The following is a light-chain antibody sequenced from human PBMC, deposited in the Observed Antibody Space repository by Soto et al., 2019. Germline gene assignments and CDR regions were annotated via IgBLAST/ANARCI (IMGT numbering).Light chain of an antibody. J-gene: IGKJ4*01. CDR3: LPDYNYPLT. CDR1: QGIRHY. V-gene: IGKV1-6*01. Sequence: AIQMTQSPSSQSASVGDRVTITCRASQGIRHYLGWYQQKPGKAPKLLIYAASSLQSGVPSRFSGSGSGTDFTLTISSLQPEDFATYYCLPDYNYPLTFGGGTKVEIK. CDR2: AAS.